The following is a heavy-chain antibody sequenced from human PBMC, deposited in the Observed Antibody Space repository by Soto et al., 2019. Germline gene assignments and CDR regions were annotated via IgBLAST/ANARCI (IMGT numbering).Heavy chain of an antibody. CDR3: ARWLGGYDN. Sequence: EVQLVESGGGLVQPGGSLRLSCAASGFTFSSYAMHWVRQAPGKGLEYVSAISSNGDSTYYANSVKGRFTISRDNSKNTLYLQMGSLRAEDMAVYVCARWLGGYDNWGQGTLVTVSS. CDR2: ISSNGDST. V-gene: IGHV3-64*01. J-gene: IGHJ4*02. CDR1: GFTFSSYA. D-gene: IGHD6-19*01.